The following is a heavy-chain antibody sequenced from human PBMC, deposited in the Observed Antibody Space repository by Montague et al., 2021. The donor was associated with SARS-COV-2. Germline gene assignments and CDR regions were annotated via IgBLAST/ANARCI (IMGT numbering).Heavy chain of an antibody. CDR3: ARLLRSCTNGVCRTYYYYALDV. V-gene: IGHV4-59*01. D-gene: IGHD2-8*01. CDR2: IYYSGST. J-gene: IGHJ6*02. Sequence: SETLSLTCTVSGGSISGFYWSWIRRPPGKGLEWIGYIYYSGSTKYNPSLESRVAVSVDRSKNQVSLKLTSVTAADTAVYYCARLLRSCTNGVCRTYYYYALDVWGQGTTVTVSS. CDR1: GGSISGFY.